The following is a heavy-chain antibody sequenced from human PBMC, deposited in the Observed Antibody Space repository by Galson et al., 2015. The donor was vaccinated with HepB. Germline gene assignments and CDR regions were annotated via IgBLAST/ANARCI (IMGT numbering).Heavy chain of an antibody. D-gene: IGHD5-12*01. CDR3: GRGGYGGYALGY. Sequence: SVKVSCKASGYTFTSYSISWVRQAPGQGPEWMAWISAYNGHTNYAQKFQGRVTVTTDTSTSTVYMELRSLRADDTAVYYCGRGGYGGYALGYWGQGTLVTVSS. V-gene: IGHV1-18*04. CDR2: ISAYNGHT. CDR1: GYTFTSYS. J-gene: IGHJ4*02.